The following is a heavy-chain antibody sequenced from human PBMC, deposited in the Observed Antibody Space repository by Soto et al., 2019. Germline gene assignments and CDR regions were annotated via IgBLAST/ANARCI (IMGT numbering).Heavy chain of an antibody. CDR2: IYYRGST. Sequence: QVQLQESGPGLVKPSQTLSLTCTVSGGSISSGDYYWSWIRQPPGKGLEWIGYIYYRGSTYYNPSLKSRVTISVDTSKNQFSLKLSSVTAADTAVYYCARARRSITIFGVVINGAFDYWGQGTLVTVSS. V-gene: IGHV4-30-4*01. J-gene: IGHJ4*02. CDR1: GGSISSGDYY. CDR3: ARARRSITIFGVVINGAFDY. D-gene: IGHD3-3*01.